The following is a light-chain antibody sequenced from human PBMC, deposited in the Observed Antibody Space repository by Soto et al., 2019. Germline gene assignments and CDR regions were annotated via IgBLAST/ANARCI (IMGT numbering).Light chain of an antibody. CDR3: AAWDDSLTGVG. Sequence: QPVLTQPPSASGTPGQRVTISCSGSSSNIGSNTVNWYQQLPGTAPKLLIYSNNQRPSGVPDRFSGSKSGTSASLAISGLQSEDEADYYCAAWDDSLTGVGFGGGTKLTVL. CDR1: SSNIGSNT. V-gene: IGLV1-44*01. J-gene: IGLJ2*01. CDR2: SNN.